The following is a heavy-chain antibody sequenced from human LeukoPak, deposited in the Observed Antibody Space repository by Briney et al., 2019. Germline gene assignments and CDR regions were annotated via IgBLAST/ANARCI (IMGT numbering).Heavy chain of an antibody. J-gene: IGHJ4*02. Sequence: SSETLSLTCAVYGGPFSGYYWSWIRQPPGKGLEWIGEINHSGSTNYNPSLKSRVTISVDTSKNQFSLKLSSVTAADTAVYYCARRGSGWYWGYWGQGTLVTVSS. CDR2: INHSGST. V-gene: IGHV4-34*01. CDR1: GGPFSGYY. CDR3: ARRGSGWYWGY. D-gene: IGHD6-19*01.